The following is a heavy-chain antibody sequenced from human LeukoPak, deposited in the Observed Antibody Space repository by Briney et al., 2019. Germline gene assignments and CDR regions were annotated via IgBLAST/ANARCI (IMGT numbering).Heavy chain of an antibody. CDR1: GFTFSDYY. CDR3: ARDPSSSWRNDAYDI. CDR2: ISSSGSTI. V-gene: IGHV3-11*01. Sequence: KPGGSLRLSCAASGFTFSDYYMSWIRQAPGKGLEWVSYISSSGSTIYYADSVKGRFTISRDNAKNSLYLQMNSLRAEDMAVYYCARDPSSSWRNDAYDIWGQGTMVTVSS. D-gene: IGHD6-13*01. J-gene: IGHJ3*02.